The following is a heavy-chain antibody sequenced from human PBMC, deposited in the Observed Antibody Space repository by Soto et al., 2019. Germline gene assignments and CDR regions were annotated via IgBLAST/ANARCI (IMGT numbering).Heavy chain of an antibody. CDR3: ARGRQWTTIQGDYYYMDV. CDR1: GYTFTSYD. CDR2: MNPNSGNT. D-gene: IGHD4-4*01. Sequence: GASVKVSCKASGYTFTSYDINWVRQATRQGLEWMGWMNPNSGNTGYAQKFQGRVTMTRNTSISTAYMELSSLRSEDTAVYYCARGRQWTTIQGDYYYMDVWGKGTTVTVSS. J-gene: IGHJ6*03. V-gene: IGHV1-8*01.